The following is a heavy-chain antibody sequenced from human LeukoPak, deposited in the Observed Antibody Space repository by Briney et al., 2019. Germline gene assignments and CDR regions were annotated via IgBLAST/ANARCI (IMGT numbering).Heavy chain of an antibody. V-gene: IGHV4-30-4*07. D-gene: IGHD7-27*01. CDR1: GGSISSGGYS. CDR3: ARGSNWGDY. Sequence: SQTLSLTCAVSGGSISSGGYSWSWIRQPPGKGLEWIGYFSNSGTNNYNPSLKGRVTMSVDTSKNQFSLKLSSVTAADTAVYYCARGSNWGDYWGQGTLVTVSS. J-gene: IGHJ4*02. CDR2: FSNSGTN.